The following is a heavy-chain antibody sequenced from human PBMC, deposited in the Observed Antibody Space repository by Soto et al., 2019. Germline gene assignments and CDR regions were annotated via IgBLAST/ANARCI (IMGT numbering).Heavy chain of an antibody. CDR1: GFTFSLYS. J-gene: IGHJ6*02. V-gene: IGHV3-48*02. CDR2: ISRSSTGI. Sequence: EVQLVESGGGLVQPGGSLRLSCAASGFTFSLYSMSWVRQAPGKGLEWVSYISRSSTGIHYADSVKGRFTISRDDAKNSMHLQMNSLRDGDTAGYDCARVVTWGLDVWGQGTTFSISS. CDR3: ARVVTWGLDV. D-gene: IGHD2-15*01.